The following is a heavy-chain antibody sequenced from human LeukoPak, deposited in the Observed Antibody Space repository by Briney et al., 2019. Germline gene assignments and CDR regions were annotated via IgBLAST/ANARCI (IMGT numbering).Heavy chain of an antibody. J-gene: IGHJ2*01. CDR3: VKDHTESYPWYMDF. D-gene: IGHD2-2*01. Sequence: SGGSLRLSCAASGFTFYNYVMSWVRQTPGKGMEWVSLISVTSGRAIYADSVKGRFTISRDNLKSTVYLQMNSLRAEDTAIYYCVKDHTESYPWYMDFWGRGALVTVSS. CDR1: GFTFYNYV. V-gene: IGHV3-23*01. CDR2: ISVTSGRA.